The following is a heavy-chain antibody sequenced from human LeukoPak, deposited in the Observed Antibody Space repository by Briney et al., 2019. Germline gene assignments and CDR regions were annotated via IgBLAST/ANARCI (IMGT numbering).Heavy chain of an antibody. CDR1: GGSVRSSSYF. CDR3: ARVARGSSPTGPDYYYYMDV. D-gene: IGHD3-10*01. V-gene: IGHV4-39*07. CDR2: IYFTGKP. J-gene: IGHJ6*03. Sequence: SETLSLTCTVSGGSVRSSSYFWGWIRQPPGKGLEWIGTIYFTGKPYYAPSLKSRLTISLDTSKNQFSLKLSSVTAADTAVYYCARVARGSSPTGPDYYYYMDVWGKGTTVTVSS.